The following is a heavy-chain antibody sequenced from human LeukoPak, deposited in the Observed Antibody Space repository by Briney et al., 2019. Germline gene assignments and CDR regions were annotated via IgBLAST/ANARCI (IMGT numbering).Heavy chain of an antibody. CDR2: IYYTGKT. CDR1: GGSIRSYY. D-gene: IGHD2-15*01. V-gene: IGHV4-59*01. CDR3: AREWSGPDI. Sequence: SETLSLTCTVSGGSIRSYYWSWIRQPPGKGLEWIAYIYYTGKTNYNPALKNRVTMSVDTSKNQFSLKLSSVTAADTAVYYCAREWSGPDIWGRGTLVTVAS. J-gene: IGHJ2*01.